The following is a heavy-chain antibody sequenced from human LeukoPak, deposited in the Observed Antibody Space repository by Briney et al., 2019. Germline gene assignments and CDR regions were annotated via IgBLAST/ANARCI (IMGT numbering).Heavy chain of an antibody. V-gene: IGHV4-39*01. J-gene: IGHJ6*02. CDR1: GGSISISQYY. D-gene: IGHD2-2*01. CDR3: ASHQGPAYYYYYGMDV. Sequence: TSETLSLTCTVSGGSISISQYYWGWIRQPPGKGMEWIGSIYYSGTTYYNPSLKSRVTISVDTSNNQFSLKLSSVTAADTSLYYCASHQGPAYYYYYGMDVWGQGTTVTVSS. CDR2: IYYSGTT.